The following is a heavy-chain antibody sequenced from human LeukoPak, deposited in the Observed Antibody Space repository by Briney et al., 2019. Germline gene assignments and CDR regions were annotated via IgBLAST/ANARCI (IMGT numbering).Heavy chain of an antibody. CDR1: GFTFSSYW. CDR2: IKQEGSEK. J-gene: IGHJ5*02. Sequence: GGPVRLSCAASGFTFSSYWMSWVRQAPGKGLEWVANIKQEGSEKYYVDSVKGRFTISRDNAKNSLYLQMNSLRAEDTAVYYCARESSGVVVPAAIIWFDPWGQGTRVTVSS. V-gene: IGHV3-7*01. D-gene: IGHD2-2*01. CDR3: ARESSGVVVPAAIIWFDP.